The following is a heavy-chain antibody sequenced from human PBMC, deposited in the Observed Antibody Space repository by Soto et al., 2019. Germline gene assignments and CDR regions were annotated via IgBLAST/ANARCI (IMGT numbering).Heavy chain of an antibody. CDR2: IYYSGST. V-gene: IGHV4-59*01. Sequence: SETLSLTCTVSGGSISSYYWSWIRQPPGKGLEWIGDIYYSGSTNHNPSLKSRVTISVDTSKNQFSLKLSSVTAADTAVYYCARDDMVRGADPWAQGTTVTVSS. CDR1: GGSISSYY. D-gene: IGHD3-10*01. CDR3: ARDDMVRGADP. J-gene: IGHJ6*02.